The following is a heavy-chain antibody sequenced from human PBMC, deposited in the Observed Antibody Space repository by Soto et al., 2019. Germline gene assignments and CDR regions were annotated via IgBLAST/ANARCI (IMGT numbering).Heavy chain of an antibody. D-gene: IGHD6-13*01. CDR3: AREISDSSSWDNWFDP. Sequence: LRLSCAASGFTFSSYSMNWVRQAPGKGLEWVSSISSSSSSYIYYADSVKGRFTISRDNAKNSLYLQMNSLRAEDTAVYYCAREISDSSSWDNWFDPWGQGTLVTVSS. CDR2: ISSSSSSYI. CDR1: GFTFSSYS. V-gene: IGHV3-21*01. J-gene: IGHJ5*02.